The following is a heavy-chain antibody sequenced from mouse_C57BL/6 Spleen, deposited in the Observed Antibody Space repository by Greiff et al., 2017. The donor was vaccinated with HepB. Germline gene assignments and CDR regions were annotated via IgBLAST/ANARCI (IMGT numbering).Heavy chain of an antibody. V-gene: IGHV1-5*01. CDR3: TREGITTVVARYYFDY. Sequence: EVQLQESGTVLARPGASVKMSCKTSGYTFTSYWMHWVKQRPGQGLEWIGAIYPGNSDTSYNQKFKGKAKLTAVTSASTAYMELSSLTNEDSAVYYCTREGITTVVARYYFDYWGQGTTLTVSS. D-gene: IGHD1-1*01. J-gene: IGHJ2*01. CDR2: IYPGNSDT. CDR1: GYTFTSYW.